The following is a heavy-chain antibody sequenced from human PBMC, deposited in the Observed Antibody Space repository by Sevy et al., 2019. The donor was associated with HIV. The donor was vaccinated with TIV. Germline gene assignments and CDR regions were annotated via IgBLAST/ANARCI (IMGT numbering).Heavy chain of an antibody. CDR3: ARDTYYYDSSGYYWYFDL. CDR2: ISSSSSTI. D-gene: IGHD3-22*01. V-gene: IGHV3-48*02. J-gene: IGHJ2*01. Sequence: GGSLRLSCAASGFTFSSYSMNWVRQAPGKGLEWVSYISSSSSTIYYADSVKGRFTISRDNAKNSLYLQMNSLRDEDTAVYYCARDTYYYDSSGYYWYFDLWGRGTLVTVS. CDR1: GFTFSSYS.